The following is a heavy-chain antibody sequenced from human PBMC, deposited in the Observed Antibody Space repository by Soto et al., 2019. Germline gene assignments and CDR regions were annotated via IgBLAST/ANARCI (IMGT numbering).Heavy chain of an antibody. D-gene: IGHD1-26*01. CDR2: IYHSGST. Sequence: PSETLSLTCAVSGGSISSSNWWSWVRQPPGKGLEWIGEIYHSGSTNYNPSLKSRVTISVDKSKNQFSLKLSSVTAADTAVYYCARARAGSYYSMTWFDPWGQGTLVTVSS. V-gene: IGHV4-4*02. CDR3: ARARAGSYYSMTWFDP. CDR1: GGSISSSNW. J-gene: IGHJ5*02.